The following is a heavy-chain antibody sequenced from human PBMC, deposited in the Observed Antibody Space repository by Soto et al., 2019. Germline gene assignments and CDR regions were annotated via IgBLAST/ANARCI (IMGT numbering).Heavy chain of an antibody. J-gene: IGHJ6*02. Sequence: PSETLSLTCTVSGGSISSSSYYWGWIRQPPGKGLEWIGSIYYSGSTYYNPSLKSRVTISVDTSKNQFSLKLSSVTAADTAVYHCASLYYDFWSGNFYGMDVWGQGTTVTVSS. CDR1: GGSISSSSYY. D-gene: IGHD3-3*01. CDR3: ASLYYDFWSGNFYGMDV. V-gene: IGHV4-39*01. CDR2: IYYSGST.